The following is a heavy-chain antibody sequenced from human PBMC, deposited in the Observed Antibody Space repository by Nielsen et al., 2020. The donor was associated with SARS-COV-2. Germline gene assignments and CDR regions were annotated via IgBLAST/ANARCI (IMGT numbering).Heavy chain of an antibody. J-gene: IGHJ4*02. CDR3: VAGGFGESYGSTEYYFDY. Sequence: ASVKVSCKASGYTFTGYYMHWVRQAPGQGLEWMGWINPNSGGTNYAQKFQGWVTMTRDTSISTAYMELSRLSSDDTAVSYCVAGGFGESYGSTEYYFDYWGQGTLVTVSS. CDR2: INPNSGGT. V-gene: IGHV1-2*04. D-gene: IGHD3-10*01. CDR1: GYTFTGYY.